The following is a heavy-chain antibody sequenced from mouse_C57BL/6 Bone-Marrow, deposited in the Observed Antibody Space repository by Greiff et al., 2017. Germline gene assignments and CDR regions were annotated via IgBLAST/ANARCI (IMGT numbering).Heavy chain of an antibody. Sequence: VQLQQSGAELVKPGASVKISCKASGYAFSSYWMNWVKQRPGKGLEGIGQIYPGDGDTKYNGKFKGKATLTADNSSSTAYMQLSSLTSEDSAVYFCARCPYYGSSYWYFDVWGTGTTVTVSS. CDR3: ARCPYYGSSYWYFDV. D-gene: IGHD1-1*01. V-gene: IGHV1-80*01. CDR1: GYAFSSYW. CDR2: IYPGDGDT. J-gene: IGHJ1*03.